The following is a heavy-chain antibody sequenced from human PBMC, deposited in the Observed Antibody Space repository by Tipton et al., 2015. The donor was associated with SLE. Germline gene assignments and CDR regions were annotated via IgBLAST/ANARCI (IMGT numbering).Heavy chain of an antibody. CDR3: AREDDYDAFDI. D-gene: IGHD4-11*01. V-gene: IGHV3-21*01. CDR2: ISSSSSYI. J-gene: IGHJ3*02. Sequence: SLRLSCAASGFTFSSYSMNWVRQAPGKGLEWVSSISSSSSYIYYADSVKGRFTISRDNAKNSLYLQMNSLRVEDTAVYYCAREDDYDAFDIWGQGTMVTVSS. CDR1: GFTFSSYS.